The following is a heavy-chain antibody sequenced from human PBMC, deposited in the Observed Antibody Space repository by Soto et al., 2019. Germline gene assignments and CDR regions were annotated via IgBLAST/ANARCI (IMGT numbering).Heavy chain of an antibody. J-gene: IGHJ4*02. CDR1: GFTFSQYW. CDR3: ARGGRYSYGPNDY. Sequence: PGGSLRLSCAASGFTFSQYWMYWVRQAPGKGLLWVSRLNSDGNSTTYADSVKGRFTTSRDNAKSTLHLQMNSLRAEDTAVYYCARGGRYSYGPNDYWGQGTLVTVSS. V-gene: IGHV3-74*01. CDR2: LNSDGNST. D-gene: IGHD5-18*01.